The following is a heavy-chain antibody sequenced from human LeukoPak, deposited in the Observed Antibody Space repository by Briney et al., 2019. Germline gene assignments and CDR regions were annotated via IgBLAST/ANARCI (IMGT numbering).Heavy chain of an antibody. J-gene: IGHJ4*02. V-gene: IGHV3-48*03. CDR3: ARDGSGWYDY. Sequence: GGSLRLSCAASGFTFSSYEMNWVRQAPGKGLEWVSYISSSGSTIYSADSVKGRFTISRDNAKNSLYLQMNSLRAEDTAVYYCARDGSGWYDYWGQGMLVTVSS. CDR1: GFTFSSYE. CDR2: ISSSGSTI. D-gene: IGHD6-19*01.